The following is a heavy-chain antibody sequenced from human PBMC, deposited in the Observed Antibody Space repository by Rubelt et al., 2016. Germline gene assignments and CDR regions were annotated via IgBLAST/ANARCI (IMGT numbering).Heavy chain of an antibody. Sequence: QVQLVQSGAEVKKPGASVKVSCKASGYTFTSYGISWVRQAPGQGLEWMGWISAYNGNTNFALRLQGRVTMTTATATSTAYMELRGLRSDDTAVYYCARDSMVNNLDLWGRGTLVTVSS. V-gene: IGHV1-18*01. D-gene: IGHD5-18*01. CDR3: ARDSMVNNLDL. CDR1: GYTFTSYG. CDR2: ISAYNGNT. J-gene: IGHJ2*01.